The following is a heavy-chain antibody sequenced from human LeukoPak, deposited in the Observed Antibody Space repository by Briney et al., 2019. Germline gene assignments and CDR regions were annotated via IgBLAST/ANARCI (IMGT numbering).Heavy chain of an antibody. CDR1: GGTFSSYA. J-gene: IGHJ4*02. CDR3: AGYSSSWYLDY. Sequence: SVKVSFKASGGTFSSYAISWVRQAPGQGLEWMGRIIPILGIANYAQKFQGRVTITADKSTSTAYMELSSLRSEDTAVYYCAGYSSSWYLDYWGQGTLVTVSS. CDR2: IIPILGIA. D-gene: IGHD6-13*01. V-gene: IGHV1-69*04.